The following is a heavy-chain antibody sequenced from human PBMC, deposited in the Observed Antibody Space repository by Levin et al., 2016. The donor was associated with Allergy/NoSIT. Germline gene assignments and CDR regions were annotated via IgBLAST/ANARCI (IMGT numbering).Heavy chain of an antibody. J-gene: IGHJ4*02. V-gene: IGHV4-59*08. D-gene: IGHD3-16*01. Sequence: WIRQPPGKGLEWIGYIYYSGSTNYNPSLKSRVTISVDTSKNQFSLKLSSVTAADTAVYYCARFGGRPGRYYFDYWGQGTLVTVSS. CDR2: IYYSGST. CDR3: ARFGGRPGRYYFDY.